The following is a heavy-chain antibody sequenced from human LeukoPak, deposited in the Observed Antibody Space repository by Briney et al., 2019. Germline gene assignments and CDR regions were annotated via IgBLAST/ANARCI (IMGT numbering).Heavy chain of an antibody. J-gene: IGHJ6*02. CDR1: GGSSSGYY. CDR2: INHSGST. Sequence: KPSETLSLTCAVYGGSSSGYYWSWIRQPPGKGLEWIGEINHSGSTNYNPSLKSRVTISVDTSKNQFSLKLSSVTAADTAVYYCARGLYDFWSGRRFGMDVWGQGTTVTVSS. CDR3: ARGLYDFWSGRRFGMDV. D-gene: IGHD3-3*01. V-gene: IGHV4-34*01.